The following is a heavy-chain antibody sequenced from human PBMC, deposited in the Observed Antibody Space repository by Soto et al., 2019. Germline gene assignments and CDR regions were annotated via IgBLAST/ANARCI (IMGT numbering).Heavy chain of an antibody. CDR3: ERGPYSSSCSRTFDY. Sequence: SETLSLTCAVYGGSFSGYYWSWIRQPPGKGLEWIGEINHSGSTNYNPSLKSRVTISVDTSKNQFSLKLSSVTAADTAVYYCERGPYSSSCSRTFDYWGQGTLVTVYS. J-gene: IGHJ4*02. CDR2: INHSGST. CDR1: GGSFSGYY. D-gene: IGHD6-13*01. V-gene: IGHV4-34*01.